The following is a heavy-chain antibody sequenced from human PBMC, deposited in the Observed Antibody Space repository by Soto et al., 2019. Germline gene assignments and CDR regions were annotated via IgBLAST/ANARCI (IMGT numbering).Heavy chain of an antibody. CDR2: INPSGGST. Sequence: ASVKVSCKASGYTFTSHYMHWVRRAPGQGLEWMGIINPSGGSTSYAQKFQGRVTMTRDTSTSTVYMELSSLRSEDTAVYYCARGSGVNGRWFDPWGQGTLVTVSS. CDR3: ARGSGVNGRWFDP. J-gene: IGHJ5*02. V-gene: IGHV1-46*01. D-gene: IGHD1-26*01. CDR1: GYTFTSHY.